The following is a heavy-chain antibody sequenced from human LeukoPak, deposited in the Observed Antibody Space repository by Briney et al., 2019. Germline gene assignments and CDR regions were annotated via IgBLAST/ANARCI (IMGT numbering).Heavy chain of an antibody. Sequence: SETLSLTCTVSGGSISSGGYYWSWIRQHPGKGLEWIGYIYYSGSTYYNPSLKSRVTISVDTSKNQFSLKLSSVTAADTAVYYCARVTTVTRYFDYWGQGTLVTVSS. CDR2: IYYSGST. CDR1: GGSISSGGYY. CDR3: ARVTTVTRYFDY. V-gene: IGHV4-31*03. D-gene: IGHD4-17*01. J-gene: IGHJ4*02.